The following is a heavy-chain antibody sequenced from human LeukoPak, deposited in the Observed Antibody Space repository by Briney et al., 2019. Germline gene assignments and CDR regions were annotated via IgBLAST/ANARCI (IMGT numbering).Heavy chain of an antibody. V-gene: IGHV1-46*01. CDR1: GYTFTNYY. CDR3: ARERPSKCYFDY. Sequence: GASVKVSCKASGYTFTNYYVHWVRQAPGQGPEYMGIINPSAGNTNYAQKFRGRITMTRDTSTTTVYTELSSLVSEDTAVYYCARERPSKCYFDYWGQGTLVTVSS. CDR2: INPSAGNT. J-gene: IGHJ4*02.